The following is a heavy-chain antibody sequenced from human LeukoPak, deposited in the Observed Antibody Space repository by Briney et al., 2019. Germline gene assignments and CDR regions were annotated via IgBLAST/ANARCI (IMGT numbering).Heavy chain of an antibody. J-gene: IGHJ4*02. CDR3: ARGYQLLLFDY. CDR1: GGSISSGSYY. Sequence: SQTLSLTCTVSGGSISSGSYYWSWIRQPAGKGLEWIGRIYTSGSTNYNPSFKSRVTISVDTSKNQFSLKLSSVTAADTAVYYCARGYQLLLFDYWGQGTLVTVSS. V-gene: IGHV4-61*02. D-gene: IGHD2-2*01. CDR2: IYTSGST.